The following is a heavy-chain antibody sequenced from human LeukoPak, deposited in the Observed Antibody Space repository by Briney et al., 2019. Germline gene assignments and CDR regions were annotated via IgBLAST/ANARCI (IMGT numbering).Heavy chain of an antibody. V-gene: IGHV3-66*01. CDR3: ARELGSGLNDAFDI. Sequence: PGGSLRLSCAASGFIVSSNYMSWVRQAPGKGLEWVSVMYREGNTYYADSVKGRFTISRDNSKNTLYLQMNSLRAEDTAVYYCARELGSGLNDAFDIWGQGTMVTVSS. CDR1: GFIVSSNY. J-gene: IGHJ3*02. D-gene: IGHD6-19*01. CDR2: MYREGNT.